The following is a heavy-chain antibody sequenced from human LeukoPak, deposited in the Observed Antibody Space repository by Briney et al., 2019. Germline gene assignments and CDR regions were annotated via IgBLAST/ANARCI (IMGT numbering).Heavy chain of an antibody. D-gene: IGHD2-15*01. J-gene: IGHJ3*01. CDR2: IYYTGST. CDR3: ARHQATLAPLSAFDV. Sequence: PSETLSLTCTVSGGSISRYYWSWLRQSPGKGLEWIGYIYYTGSTNYNPSLNSRVSISVDTSKNQFSLHLTSVTAADTAVYFCARHQATLAPLSAFDVWGQGTVVTVSA. CDR1: GGSISRYY. V-gene: IGHV4-59*08.